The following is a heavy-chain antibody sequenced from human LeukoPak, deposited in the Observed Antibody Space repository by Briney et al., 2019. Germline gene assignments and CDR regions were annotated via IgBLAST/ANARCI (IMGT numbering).Heavy chain of an antibody. CDR2: IYPGDSDT. V-gene: IGHV5-51*01. D-gene: IGHD6-13*01. CDR3: ARPGEQQLVDQFDY. J-gene: IGHJ4*02. Sequence: GESLKISCKGSGYIFPNYWIAWVRQMAGKGLEYRGIIYPGDSDTRYNPSFQGQVTISADKSTSTAYLQWSSLKASDTAMYYCARPGEQQLVDQFDYWGQGTLVTVSS. CDR1: GYIFPNYW.